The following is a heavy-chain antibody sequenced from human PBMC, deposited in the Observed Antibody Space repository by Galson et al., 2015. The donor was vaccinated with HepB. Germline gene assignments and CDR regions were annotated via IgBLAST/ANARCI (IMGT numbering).Heavy chain of an antibody. V-gene: IGHV4-59*01. D-gene: IGHD5-18*01. J-gene: IGHJ4*02. Sequence: SETLSLTCTVSGGSISSYYWSWIRQPPGKGLEWIGYIYYSGSTNYNPSLKSRVTISVDTSKNQFSLKLSSVTAADTAVYYCASSRGYSYGSKQYYFDYWGQGTLVTVSS. CDR1: GGSISSYY. CDR2: IYYSGST. CDR3: ASSRGYSYGSKQYYFDY.